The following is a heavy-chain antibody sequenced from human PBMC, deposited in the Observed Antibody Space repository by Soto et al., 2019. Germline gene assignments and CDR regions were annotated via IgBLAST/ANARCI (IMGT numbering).Heavy chain of an antibody. CDR2: IQSDGSSI. J-gene: IGHJ4*02. D-gene: IGHD6-19*01. CDR1: GFIFNNYW. CDR3: ASSGGIDH. V-gene: IGHV3-74*01. Sequence: EVQMVESGGGLVQPGGSLRLSCAASGFIFNNYWMHWVRQVPGKGLMWVSRIQSDGSSIDYADSVKGRCTISRDSARNTGYRQVCGLRAEDAAVDYGASSGGIDHWGRGTLVPVSP.